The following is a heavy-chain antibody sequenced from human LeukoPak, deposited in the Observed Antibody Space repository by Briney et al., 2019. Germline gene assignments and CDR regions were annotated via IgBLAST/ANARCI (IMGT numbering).Heavy chain of an antibody. Sequence: ASVKVSCKASGYSSTNYGISWVRQAPGQGLEWMGWISAYNGNTNYAQKLQGRVTMTTDTSTSTAYMELRSLRSDDTAVYYCARGRPASVYFDYWGQGTLVTVSS. CDR2: ISAYNGNT. D-gene: IGHD2-2*01. CDR3: ARGRPASVYFDY. CDR1: GYSSTNYG. J-gene: IGHJ4*02. V-gene: IGHV1-18*01.